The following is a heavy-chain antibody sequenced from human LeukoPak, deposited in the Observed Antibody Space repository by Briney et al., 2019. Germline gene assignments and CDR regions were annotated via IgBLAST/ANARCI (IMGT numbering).Heavy chain of an antibody. CDR2: INHSGST. Sequence: SETLSLTCAVYGGSFSGYYWSWIRQPPGKGLEWIGEINHSGSTNYNPSLKSRVTISVDTSKNQSSLKLSSVTAADTAVYYCARRSGYYDYWGQGTLVTVSS. J-gene: IGHJ4*02. CDR1: GGSFSGYY. V-gene: IGHV4-34*01. D-gene: IGHD1-26*01. CDR3: ARRSGYYDY.